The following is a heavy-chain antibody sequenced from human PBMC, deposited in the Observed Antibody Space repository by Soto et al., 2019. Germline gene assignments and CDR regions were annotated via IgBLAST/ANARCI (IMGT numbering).Heavy chain of an antibody. CDR3: ATNPKITGTTSYNYYYYGMDV. CDR1: GGSFSGYY. D-gene: IGHD1-20*01. J-gene: IGHJ6*02. CDR2: INRSGST. Sequence: SETLSPTCAVYGGSFSGYYWSWIRQPPGKGLEWIGEINRSGSTNYNPSLKSRVTISVDTSKNQFSLKLSSVTAADTAVYYCATNPKITGTTSYNYYYYGMDVWAKGPRSPSP. V-gene: IGHV4-34*01.